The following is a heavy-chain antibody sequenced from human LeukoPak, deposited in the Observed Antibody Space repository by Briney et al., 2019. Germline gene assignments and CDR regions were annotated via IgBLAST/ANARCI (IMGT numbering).Heavy chain of an antibody. Sequence: WGSLRLSCAASGFTFSSYWMSWIRQPPGKGVERVANIKQDGSERYYVDSVKGRFTISRDNAKNSLYLQMNSLRADDKAVYYCATSLFTRSSFDPWGQGTLVTVSS. V-gene: IGHV3-7*01. CDR2: IKQDGSER. CDR3: ATSLFTRSSFDP. J-gene: IGHJ5*02. CDR1: GFTFSSYW. D-gene: IGHD2-2*01.